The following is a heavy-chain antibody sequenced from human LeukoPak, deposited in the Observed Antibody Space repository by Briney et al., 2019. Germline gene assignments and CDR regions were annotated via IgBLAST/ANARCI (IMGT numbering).Heavy chain of an antibody. CDR1: GFTFSSYA. D-gene: IGHD6-19*01. V-gene: IGHV3-23*01. CDR3: ALYSSGYDAFDI. CDR2: ISGSGGST. J-gene: IGHJ3*02. Sequence: GGSLRLSCAASGFTFSSYAMSWVRQAPGKGLEWVSAISGSGGSTYYADSVKGRFTISRDNAKNSLYLQMNSLRAEDTAVYYCALYSSGYDAFDIWGQGTMVTVSS.